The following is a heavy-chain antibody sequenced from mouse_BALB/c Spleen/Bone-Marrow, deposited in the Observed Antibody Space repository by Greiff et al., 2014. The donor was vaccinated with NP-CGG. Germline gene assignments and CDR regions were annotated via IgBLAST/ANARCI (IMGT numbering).Heavy chain of an antibody. V-gene: IGHV14-3*02. J-gene: IGHJ3*01. CDR1: GFNIKDTY. D-gene: IGHD2-14*01. CDR3: ARYDYRYSWFAY. CDR2: IDPANGNT. Sequence: VQLQKSGAELVKPGASVKLSCTASGFNIKDTYMHWVKQRPEQGLEWIGRIDPANGNTKYDPKFQGKATITTDTSSNTAYLQLRSLTSEDTAVYYCARYDYRYSWFAYWGQGTLVTVSA.